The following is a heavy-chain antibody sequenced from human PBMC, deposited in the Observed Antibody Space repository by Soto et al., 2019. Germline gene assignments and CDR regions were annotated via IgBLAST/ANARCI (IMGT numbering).Heavy chain of an antibody. J-gene: IGHJ4*02. CDR2: IYYSGST. V-gene: IGHV4-31*03. D-gene: IGHD4-17*01. Sequence: QVQLQESGPGLVKPSQTLSLTCTVSGGSISSGGYYWSWIRQHPVKGLEWIGYIYYSGSTYYNPSLKSRVTMSVDTSKNQFSLKLSSVTAADTAVYYCAREMTTVTTFEYWGQGTLVTVSS. CDR1: GGSISSGGYY. CDR3: AREMTTVTTFEY.